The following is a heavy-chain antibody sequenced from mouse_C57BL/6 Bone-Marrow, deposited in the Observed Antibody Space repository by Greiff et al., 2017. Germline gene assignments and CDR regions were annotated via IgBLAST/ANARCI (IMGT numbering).Heavy chain of an antibody. Sequence: EVQLQQSGAELVRPGASVKLSCTASGFNFKDDYMHWVKQRPEQGLEWIGWIDPENGDTEYDSKFQGKGTITADTASNTAYLQLSSLTSEDTAVYYCTTPIYYDYDLDYWGQGTTLTVSS. J-gene: IGHJ2*01. D-gene: IGHD2-4*01. CDR3: TTPIYYDYDLDY. CDR2: IDPENGDT. V-gene: IGHV14-4*01. CDR1: GFNFKDDY.